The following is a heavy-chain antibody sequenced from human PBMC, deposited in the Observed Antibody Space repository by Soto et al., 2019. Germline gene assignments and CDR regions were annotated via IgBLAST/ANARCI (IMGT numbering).Heavy chain of an antibody. CDR3: AGGATAGDSAVHY. J-gene: IGHJ4*02. CDR2: IIPVLDKA. Sequence: QVQLVQSGAEVKKPGSSVKVSCKTSGGTFSTYTLSWVRQAPGQGLEWMGRIIPVLDKADYAQRFQGRLTITADRSTSTANMELGSLSSEDTAIYYCAGGATAGDSAVHYWGQGTLVSVSS. CDR1: GGTFSTYT. D-gene: IGHD2-21*01. V-gene: IGHV1-69*02.